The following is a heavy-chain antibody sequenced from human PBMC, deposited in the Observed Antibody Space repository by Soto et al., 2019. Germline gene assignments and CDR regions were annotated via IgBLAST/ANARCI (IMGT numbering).Heavy chain of an antibody. V-gene: IGHV4-34*01. CDR2: INNSGRT. J-gene: IGHJ4*02. Sequence: PSETLSLTCGVSGGTFNAYLWTWIRQPPGKGLEWIGEINNSGRTNYNPSLKSRVTLSVDTTKSQFSLRLSSVTAADTAIYYCARPFFSQSSGNYYGWGPGILVTVSS. D-gene: IGHD1-26*01. CDR1: GGTFNAYL. CDR3: ARPFFSQSSGNYYG.